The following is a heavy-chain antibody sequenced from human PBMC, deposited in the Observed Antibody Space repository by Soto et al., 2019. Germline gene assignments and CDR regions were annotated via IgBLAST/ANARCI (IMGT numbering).Heavy chain of an antibody. CDR3: GTSCVDSRFYFEC. V-gene: IGHV3-74*01. D-gene: IGHD5-12*01. CDR2: INGDGSRA. CDR1: GFTFTTFSSYW. Sequence: GGSLRLSCAASGFTFTTFSSYWMHWVRQTPGQGLVWVSRINGDGSRAAYADSVKGRFTISRDNAQHTLYLQMDSLRAEDTAMYYCGTSCVDSRFYFECWCQGTPVAVTS. J-gene: IGHJ4*02.